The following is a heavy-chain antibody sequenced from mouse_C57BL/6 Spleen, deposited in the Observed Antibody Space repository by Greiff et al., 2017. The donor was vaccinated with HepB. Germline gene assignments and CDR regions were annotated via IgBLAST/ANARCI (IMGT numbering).Heavy chain of an antibody. CDR3: ARTRQLRLREDAMDY. CDR2: IDPSDSYT. J-gene: IGHJ4*01. V-gene: IGHV1-69*01. Sequence: VQLQQPGAELVMPGASVKLSCKASGYTFTSYWMHWVKQRPGQGLEWIGEIDPSDSYTNYNQKFKGKSTLTVDKSSSTAYMQLSSLTSEDSAVYYCARTRQLRLREDAMDYWGQGTSVTVSS. D-gene: IGHD3-2*02. CDR1: GYTFTSYW.